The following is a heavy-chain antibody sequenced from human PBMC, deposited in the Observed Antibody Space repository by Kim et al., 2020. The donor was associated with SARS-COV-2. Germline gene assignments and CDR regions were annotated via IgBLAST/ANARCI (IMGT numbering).Heavy chain of an antibody. Sequence: SLKRRVTISVDTSKNQFSLKLSSVTAADTAVYYCARGRGYSYGYALTFDYWGQGTLVTVSS. J-gene: IGHJ4*02. CDR3: ARGRGYSYGYALTFDY. D-gene: IGHD5-18*01. V-gene: IGHV4-34*01.